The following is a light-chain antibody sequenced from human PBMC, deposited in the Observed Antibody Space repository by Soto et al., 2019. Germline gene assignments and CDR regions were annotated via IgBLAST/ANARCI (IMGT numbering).Light chain of an antibody. CDR3: QQYYGLPPLT. V-gene: IGKV1-33*01. CDR2: HAS. CDR1: QNITNN. J-gene: IGKJ5*01. Sequence: DIQMTKSPSSLSASIGDRVTITCQASQNITNNLSWYQQKPGKAPNLLIYHASKLAKGVTSRFSGSGSGTDFSFIITSLQREDLATYYCQQYYGLPPLTFGQGTRLEIK.